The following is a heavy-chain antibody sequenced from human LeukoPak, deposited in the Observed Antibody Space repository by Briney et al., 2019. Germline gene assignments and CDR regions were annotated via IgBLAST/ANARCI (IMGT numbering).Heavy chain of an antibody. CDR2: ISGSGGST. J-gene: IGHJ4*02. Sequence: GGSLRLSCAASGFTFSSYAMSWVRQAPGKALEWVSAISGSGGSTYYADSVKGRFTISRDNSKNTLYLQMNSLRAEDTAVYYCAKVGSSTVSFDYWGQGTLVTVSS. D-gene: IGHD2-2*01. V-gene: IGHV3-23*01. CDR3: AKVGSSTVSFDY. CDR1: GFTFSSYA.